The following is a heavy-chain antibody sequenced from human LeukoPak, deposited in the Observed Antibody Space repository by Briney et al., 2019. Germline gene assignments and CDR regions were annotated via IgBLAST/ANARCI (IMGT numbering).Heavy chain of an antibody. D-gene: IGHD4-11*01. CDR2: INHSGST. CDR1: GGSISSYY. CDR3: TRGPYSNLGRFDY. J-gene: IGHJ4*02. V-gene: IGHV4-34*01. Sequence: SETLSLTCTVSGGSISSYYWSWIRQPPGKGLEWIGEINHSGSTNYNPSLKSRVTISVDTSKNQFSLKLSSVIAADTAMYYCTRGPYSNLGRFDYWGQGTLVTVSS.